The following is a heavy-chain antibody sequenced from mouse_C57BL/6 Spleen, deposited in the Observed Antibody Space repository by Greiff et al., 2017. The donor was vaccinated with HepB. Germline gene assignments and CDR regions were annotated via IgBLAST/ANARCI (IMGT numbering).Heavy chain of an antibody. CDR1: GYTFTEYT. CDR3: ARHEEEFITTVVAPGYFDY. D-gene: IGHD1-1*01. CDR2: FYPGSGSI. V-gene: IGHV1-62-2*01. Sequence: QVQLQQSGAELVKPGASVKLSCKASGYTFTEYTIHWVKQRSGQGLEWIGWFYPGSGSIKYNEKFKDKATLTADKSSSTVYMELSRLTSEDSAVYFCARHEEEFITTVVAPGYFDYWGQGTTLTVSS. J-gene: IGHJ2*01.